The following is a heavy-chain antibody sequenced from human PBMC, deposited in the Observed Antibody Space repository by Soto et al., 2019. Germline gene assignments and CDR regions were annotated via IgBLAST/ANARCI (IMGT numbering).Heavy chain of an antibody. J-gene: IGHJ4*02. Sequence: EVQLLQSGGDLVQPGGSLRLSCAASGLTSSTYAMSWVRQAPGKGLEWVSGISGSGGSTYDADSVKGRFTISSDNSKNMLYLQMNILRAEDTAVYYCAKRRTTGTKVFDYWGQGTLVTVSA. D-gene: IGHD4-17*01. CDR2: ISGSGGST. CDR3: AKRRTTGTKVFDY. V-gene: IGHV3-23*01. CDR1: GLTSSTYA.